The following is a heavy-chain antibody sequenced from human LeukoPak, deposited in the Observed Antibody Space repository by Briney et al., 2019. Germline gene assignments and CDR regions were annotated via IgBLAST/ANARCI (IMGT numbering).Heavy chain of an antibody. D-gene: IGHD2/OR15-2a*01. CDR2: INPSGGST. CDR1: GYTFTSYY. J-gene: IGHJ4*02. CDR3: ARNFAPFRTTAPRGTVFDY. Sequence: AASVKDSCKASGYTFTSYYMHWVRQAPGQGLEWMGIINPSGGSTSYAQKFQGRVTMTRDTSTSTVYMELSRLRSEDTAVYYCARNFAPFRTTAPRGTVFDYWGQGTLVTVSS. V-gene: IGHV1-46*01.